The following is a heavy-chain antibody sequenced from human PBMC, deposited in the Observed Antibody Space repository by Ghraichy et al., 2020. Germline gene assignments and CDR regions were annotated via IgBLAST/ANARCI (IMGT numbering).Heavy chain of an antibody. CDR3: ARGGSGSHKTYYYYYGMDV. Sequence: SETLSLTCAVYGWSFSGYYWSWIRQPPGKGLEWIGEINHSGSTNYNPSLKSRVTPSVDTSKNQFSLKLSSVTAADTAVYYCARGGSGSHKTYYYYYGMDVWGQGTTVTVSS. CDR2: INHSGST. D-gene: IGHD3-10*01. V-gene: IGHV4-34*01. CDR1: GWSFSGYY. J-gene: IGHJ6*02.